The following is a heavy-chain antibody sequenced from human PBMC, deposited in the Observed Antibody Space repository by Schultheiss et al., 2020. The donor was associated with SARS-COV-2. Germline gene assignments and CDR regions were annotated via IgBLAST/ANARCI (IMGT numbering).Heavy chain of an antibody. CDR3: ARKMATTYYYYYYYMDV. Sequence: GGSLRLSCTASGFTFGDYAMSWVRQAPGKGLEWVGFIRSKAYGGTTEYAASVKGRFTISRDDSKNTLYLQMNSLKTEDTAVYYCARKMATTYYYYYYYMDVWGKGTTVTVSS. J-gene: IGHJ6*03. D-gene: IGHD5-24*01. V-gene: IGHV3-49*04. CDR1: GFTFGDYA. CDR2: IRSKAYGGTT.